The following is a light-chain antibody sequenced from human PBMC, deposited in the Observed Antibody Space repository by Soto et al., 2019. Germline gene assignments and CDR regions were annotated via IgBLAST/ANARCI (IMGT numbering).Light chain of an antibody. CDR3: QQYNSYQGT. CDR2: DAS. J-gene: IGKJ2*01. Sequence: DIQMTQSPSTLSASVGDRVTITCRASQSISSWLAWYQQKPGKAPKLLIYDASSLESGVPSRFSGSESGTEFTLTISSLQPDDFATYYCQQYNSYQGTFGQGTKLEIK. CDR1: QSISSW. V-gene: IGKV1-5*01.